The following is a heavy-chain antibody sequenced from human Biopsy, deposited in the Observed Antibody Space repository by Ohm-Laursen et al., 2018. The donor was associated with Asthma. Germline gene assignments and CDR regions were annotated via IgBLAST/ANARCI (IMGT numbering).Heavy chain of an antibody. CDR1: GYSLTDLA. V-gene: IGHV1-24*01. CDR3: ASDFPKDYVRYNFQF. Sequence: NLSCKISGYSLTDLAMHWVRQAPGQGLEWMGGHDHEEGGTVNARRFQGRVTMTEDTSTDTAYMELSSLSSDDTAVYYCASDFPKDYVRYNFQFWGQGTLVTVSS. D-gene: IGHD4-17*01. CDR2: HDHEEGGT. J-gene: IGHJ4*02.